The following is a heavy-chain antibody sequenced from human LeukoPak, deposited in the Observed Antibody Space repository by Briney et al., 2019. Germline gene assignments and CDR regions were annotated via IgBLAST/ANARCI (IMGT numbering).Heavy chain of an antibody. CDR3: ARDDGGRYSAGWYDAFDI. CDR2: INRDGSEK. D-gene: IGHD6-13*01. J-gene: IGHJ3*02. V-gene: IGHV3-7*01. Sequence: PGGSLRLSCAASAFTLSGYWMTWVRQASGKGLEWVANINRDGSEKHYVDSVKGRFTISRDNARNSLFLQMDSLRAEDTALYFCARDDGGRYSAGWYDAFDIWGPGTMVTVSS. CDR1: AFTLSGYW.